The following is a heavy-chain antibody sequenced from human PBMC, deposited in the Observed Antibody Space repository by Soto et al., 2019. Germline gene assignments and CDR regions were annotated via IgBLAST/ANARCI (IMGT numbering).Heavy chain of an antibody. V-gene: IGHV3-53*01. CDR2: IYTGGTT. Sequence: EVQLVESGGGLIQPGGSLRLSCAASGFAVSSSYMRWVRQAPGKGLEWVSVIYTGGTTYYADSVKGRFTISRDNSKNTLYLQMNSLRAEDTAVYYCARGTTDVTAGYYWGQGTLVTVSS. D-gene: IGHD4-17*01. CDR3: ARGTTDVTAGYY. CDR1: GFAVSSSY. J-gene: IGHJ4*02.